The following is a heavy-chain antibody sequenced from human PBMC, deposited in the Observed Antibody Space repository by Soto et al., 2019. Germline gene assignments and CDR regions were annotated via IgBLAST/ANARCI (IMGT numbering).Heavy chain of an antibody. CDR3: AKTGAVAAMGYHFDC. J-gene: IGHJ4*02. V-gene: IGHV3-30*18. CDR1: GLTFSSYG. Sequence: QVQLVESGGGVVQPGTSLRLSCAASGLTFSSYGIYWVRQAPGKGLEWVAVISHNGVNKQYADSVKGRFTISRDNSKNTLYLQMSSLRPDDTAFYYCAKTGAVAAMGYHFDCWGQGTLVTVSS. D-gene: IGHD6-19*01. CDR2: ISHNGVNK.